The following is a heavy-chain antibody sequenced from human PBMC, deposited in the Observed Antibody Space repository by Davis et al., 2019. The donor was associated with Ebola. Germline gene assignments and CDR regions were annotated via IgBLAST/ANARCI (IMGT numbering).Heavy chain of an antibody. Sequence: SLKISCTASEFTFNDYTIHWVRQAPGKGLEWVSGISWNGGTIGYAGSVRGRFTVTRDFAKSSAFLHMTSLRDEDTALYYCAKDSSDCNGGSCLYYYYYGMDVWGQGTTVTVSS. CDR1: EFTFNDYT. V-gene: IGHV3-9*01. CDR2: ISWNGGTI. J-gene: IGHJ6*02. D-gene: IGHD2-15*01. CDR3: AKDSSDCNGGSCLYYYYYGMDV.